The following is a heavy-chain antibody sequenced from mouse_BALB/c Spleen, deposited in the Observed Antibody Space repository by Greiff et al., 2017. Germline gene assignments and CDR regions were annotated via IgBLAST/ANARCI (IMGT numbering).Heavy chain of an antibody. Sequence: DVKLVESGGDLVKPGGSLKLSCAASGFTFSSYGMSWVRQTPDKRLEWVATISSGGSYTYYPDTVTGRFTISRDNAKNTLYLEMSSLRSEDTAMYYCARVLTGPYYYAMDYWGQGTSVTVSS. J-gene: IGHJ4*01. CDR2: ISSGGSYT. CDR1: GFTFSSYG. CDR3: ARVLTGPYYYAMDY. V-gene: IGHV5-6*02. D-gene: IGHD4-1*01.